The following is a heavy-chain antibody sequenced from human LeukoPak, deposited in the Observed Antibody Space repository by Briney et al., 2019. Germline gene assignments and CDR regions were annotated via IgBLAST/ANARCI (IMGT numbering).Heavy chain of an antibody. D-gene: IGHD3-10*01. V-gene: IGHV3-23*01. CDR2: ISGSGGGT. CDR3: AAGSGTPPGY. Sequence: PGGSLRLSCAASGFTFSSYAMSWVRQAPGKGLEWVSGISGSGGGTYYADSVKGRFTISRDNSKNTLYLQMNSLRAEDTAVYYCAAGSGTPPGYWGQGTLVTVSS. CDR1: GFTFSSYA. J-gene: IGHJ4*02.